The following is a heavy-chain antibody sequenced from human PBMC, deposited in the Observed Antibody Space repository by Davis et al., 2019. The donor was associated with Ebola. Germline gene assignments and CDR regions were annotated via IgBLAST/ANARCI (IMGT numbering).Heavy chain of an antibody. CDR2: IGGSGETP. CDR3: ARDMISSSPPNYYGMDV. V-gene: IGHV3-23*01. Sequence: GESLKISCAASGFTFSSHAMNWVRQAPGKGLEWVSEIGGSGETPHYADSVKGRFTISRDNAKNSLYLQMNSLRAEDTAVYYCARDMISSSPPNYYGMDVWGKGTTVTVSS. D-gene: IGHD6-13*01. CDR1: GFTFSSHA. J-gene: IGHJ6*04.